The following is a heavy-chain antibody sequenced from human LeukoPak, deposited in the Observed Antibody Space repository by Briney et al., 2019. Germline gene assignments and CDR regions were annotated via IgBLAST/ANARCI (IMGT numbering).Heavy chain of an antibody. V-gene: IGHV3-30*02. J-gene: IGHJ5*02. Sequence: GGSLRLSCAASGFTFSSYGMHWVRQAPGKGLAWVAFIRYDGSNKYYADSVKGRFTISRDNSKNTLYLQMNSLRAEDTAVYYCAKVLGGNTQNWFDPWGQGTLVTVSS. D-gene: IGHD4-23*01. CDR1: GFTFSSYG. CDR2: IRYDGSNK. CDR3: AKVLGGNTQNWFDP.